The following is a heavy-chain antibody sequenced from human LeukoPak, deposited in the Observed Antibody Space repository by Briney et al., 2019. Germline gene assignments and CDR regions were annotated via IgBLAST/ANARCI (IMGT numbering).Heavy chain of an antibody. CDR3: AKSLTTVTTESSF. Sequence: GGSLRLSCAASGFSFRGSAMHWVRQASGKGLEWVDRIRSKDKNYATTYGASVEGRFTISRDDSKHTTYLQMNSLKTEDTAVYYCAKSLTTVTTESSFWGQGTLVTVSS. J-gene: IGHJ4*02. D-gene: IGHD4-17*01. CDR2: IRSKDKNYAT. CDR1: GFSFRGSA. V-gene: IGHV3-73*01.